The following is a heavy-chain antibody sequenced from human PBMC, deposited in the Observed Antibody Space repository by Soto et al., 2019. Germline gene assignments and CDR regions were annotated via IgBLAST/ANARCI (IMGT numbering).Heavy chain of an antibody. J-gene: IGHJ6*02. CDR2: INPNSGGT. CDR1: GYTFTGYY. Sequence: ASVKVSCKASGYTFTGYYMHWVRQAPGQGLEWMGWINPNSGGTNYAQKFQGRVTMTRDTSTSTAYMELSRLRSDDTAVYYCARDLWPKYSSSSPYYYYGMDVWGQGTTVTVSS. D-gene: IGHD6-6*01. CDR3: ARDLWPKYSSSSPYYYYGMDV. V-gene: IGHV1-2*02.